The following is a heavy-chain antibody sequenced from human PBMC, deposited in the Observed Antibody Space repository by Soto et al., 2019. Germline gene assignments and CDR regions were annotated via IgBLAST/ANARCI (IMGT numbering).Heavy chain of an antibody. CDR2: INPSGGST. D-gene: IGHD2-2*01. CDR1: GYTFTSYA. CDR3: ARDRRISTSLFGMDV. J-gene: IGHJ6*02. V-gene: IGHV1-46*01. Sequence: ASVKVSCKASGYTFTSYAMHWVRQAPGQGLEWMGIINPSGGSTSYAQKFQGRVTMTRDTSTSTVYMELSSLRSEDTAVYYCARDRRISTSLFGMDVWGQGTTVTVSS.